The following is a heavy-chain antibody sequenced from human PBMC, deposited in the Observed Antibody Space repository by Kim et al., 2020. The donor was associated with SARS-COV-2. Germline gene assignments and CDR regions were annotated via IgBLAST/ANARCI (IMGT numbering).Heavy chain of an antibody. J-gene: IGHJ5*02. V-gene: IGHV3-53*04. Sequence: GGSLRLSCAASGFTVSSNYMSWVRQAPGKGLEWVSVIYSGGSTYYADSVKGRFTISRHNSKNTLYLQMNSLRAEDTAVYYCARGPPVVVTAQNWFDPWGQGTLVTVSS. CDR3: ARGPPVVVTAQNWFDP. CDR1: GFTVSSNY. D-gene: IGHD2-21*02. CDR2: IYSGGST.